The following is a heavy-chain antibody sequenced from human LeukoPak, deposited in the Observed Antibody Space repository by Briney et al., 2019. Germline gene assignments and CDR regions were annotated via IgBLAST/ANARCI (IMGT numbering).Heavy chain of an antibody. Sequence: GGSLRLSCAASGFTFSSYSMNWVRQAPGKGLEWVSSISSSSSYIYYADSVKGRFTISRGNAKNSLYLQMNSLRAEDTAVYYCARDPCSGGSCYTNYYYYYMDVWGKGTTVTVSS. V-gene: IGHV3-21*01. CDR3: ARDPCSGGSCYTNYYYYYMDV. J-gene: IGHJ6*03. D-gene: IGHD2-15*01. CDR2: ISSSSSYI. CDR1: GFTFSSYS.